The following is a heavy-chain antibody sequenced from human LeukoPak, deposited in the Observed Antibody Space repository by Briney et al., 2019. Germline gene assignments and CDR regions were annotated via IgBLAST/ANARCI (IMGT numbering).Heavy chain of an antibody. CDR1: GFTFSSYE. CDR2: ISPSGDTV. CDR3: ARDSVAGSQDSFDI. Sequence: GGSLRLSCAASGFTFSSYEMTWVRQAPGKGLEWVSYISPSGDTVYYADSVKGRCTISRDNARNSLYLQINSLRAEDTAVYYCARDSVAGSQDSFDIWGQGTMVTVSS. V-gene: IGHV3-48*03. D-gene: IGHD6-19*01. J-gene: IGHJ3*02.